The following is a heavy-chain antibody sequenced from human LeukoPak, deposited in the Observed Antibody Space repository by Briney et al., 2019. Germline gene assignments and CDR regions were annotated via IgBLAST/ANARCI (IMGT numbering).Heavy chain of an antibody. CDR1: GFTFINNA. Sequence: GRSLRLSCAASGFTFINNAMTWVRQAPGKGLEWVSAVSDSGGAVFYADSVKGRFTISRVNSKTTLSLQLSSLRAEDTAVYYCARSDYGFLDYWGQGTLVTVSS. J-gene: IGHJ4*02. CDR2: VSDSGGAV. V-gene: IGHV3-23*01. CDR3: ARSDYGFLDY. D-gene: IGHD4-17*01.